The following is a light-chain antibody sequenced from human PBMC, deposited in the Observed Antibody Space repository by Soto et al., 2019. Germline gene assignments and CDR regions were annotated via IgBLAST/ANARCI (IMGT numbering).Light chain of an antibody. CDR2: LNTDGSH. J-gene: IGLJ2*01. CDR1: SGHSRYA. CDR3: QAWGTGMV. Sequence: QPVLTQSPSASASLGASVKLTCTLSSGHSRYAIAWHQQRPEKGPRYLMKLNTDGSHSKGDGIPDRFSGSSSGAERYLTIPSLQSEDEAVYYCQAWGTGMVFGGGTQLTVL. V-gene: IGLV4-69*01.